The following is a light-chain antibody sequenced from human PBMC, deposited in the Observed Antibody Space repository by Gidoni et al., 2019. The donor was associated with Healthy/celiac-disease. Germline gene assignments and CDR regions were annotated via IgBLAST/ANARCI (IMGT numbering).Light chain of an antibody. CDR3: QQRSNWPPS. V-gene: IGKV3-11*01. J-gene: IGKJ2*03. Sequence: EIVLTQSPATLSLSPGERATLPCRASQSVSSYLAWYQQKPGQAPRLLIYYASNRATGIPARFSGSGSGTDFTLTISSLEPEDFAVYYCQQRSNWPPSFGPGTKLEIK. CDR2: YAS. CDR1: QSVSSY.